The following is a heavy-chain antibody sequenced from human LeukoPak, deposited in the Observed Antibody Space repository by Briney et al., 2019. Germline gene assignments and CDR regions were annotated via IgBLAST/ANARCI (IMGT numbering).Heavy chain of an antibody. Sequence: GGSLRLSCAASGFAFDSFAMSWVRQAPGQGLAWVSAIGDSSSHTYYADSVKGRFTISRDNSKNTLYLQMNSLRAEDTAVYYCAKEVFRYGYHGLDDWGQGTLVTVSS. D-gene: IGHD5-24*01. CDR2: IGDSSSHT. V-gene: IGHV3-23*01. CDR3: AKEVFRYGYHGLDD. CDR1: GFAFDSFA. J-gene: IGHJ4*02.